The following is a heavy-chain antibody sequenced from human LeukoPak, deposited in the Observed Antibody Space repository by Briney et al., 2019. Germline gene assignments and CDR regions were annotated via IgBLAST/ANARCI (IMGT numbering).Heavy chain of an antibody. CDR1: GGSISNYY. CDR2: ISYSGST. V-gene: IGHV4-59*08. J-gene: IGHJ4*02. CDR3: ARRSPNNSGWVFDY. Sequence: SETLSLTCTVSGGSISNYYWSWIRQPPGKGLQWIAYISYSGSTNYNPSLKSRVTISVDTSKNQFSLNLSSVTAADTAVYYCARRSPNNSGWVFDYWGQGTLVTVSS. D-gene: IGHD6-19*01.